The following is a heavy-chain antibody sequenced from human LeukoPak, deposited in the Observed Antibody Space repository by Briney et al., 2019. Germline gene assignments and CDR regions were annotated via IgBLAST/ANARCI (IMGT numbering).Heavy chain of an antibody. Sequence: PGGSLRLSCEASGFTFSSYGVHWVRQTPGKGLEWVSFIQYDASYDLYSDSVRGRFTISRDNSKNILYLQMNSLRTEDSAVYFCAKDFRVGARSFDYWGQGTLVTVSS. CDR3: AKDFRVGARSFDY. J-gene: IGHJ4*02. D-gene: IGHD1-26*01. CDR2: IQYDASYD. CDR1: GFTFSSYG. V-gene: IGHV3-30*02.